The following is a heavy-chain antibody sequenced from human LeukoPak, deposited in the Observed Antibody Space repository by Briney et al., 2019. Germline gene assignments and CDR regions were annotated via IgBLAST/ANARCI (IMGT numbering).Heavy chain of an antibody. CDR3: ARGGTGTETPFDY. V-gene: IGHV4-39*07. J-gene: IGHJ4*02. D-gene: IGHD1-1*01. CDR1: GGSISSSSYY. CDR2: IYYNGST. Sequence: SSETLSLTCTVSGGSISSSSYYWGWIRQPPGKGLEWIGSIYYNGSTYYNPSLKSRVTMSVDTSKNQFSLKLSSVTAADTAVHYCARGGTGTETPFDYWGQGTLVTVSS.